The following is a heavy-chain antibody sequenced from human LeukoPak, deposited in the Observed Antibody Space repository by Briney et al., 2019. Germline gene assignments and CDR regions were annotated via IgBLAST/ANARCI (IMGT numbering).Heavy chain of an antibody. CDR1: GFTFSSYS. V-gene: IGHV3-21*01. J-gene: IGHJ3*02. Sequence: GGSLRLSCAASGFTFSSYSMNWVRQAPGKGLEWVSSISSSSSYIYYADSVKGRFTISRDNAKNSLYLQMNSLRAEDTAVYYCARDTPLYGDYRHDAFDIWGQGTMVTVSS. D-gene: IGHD4-17*01. CDR2: ISSSSSYI. CDR3: ARDTPLYGDYRHDAFDI.